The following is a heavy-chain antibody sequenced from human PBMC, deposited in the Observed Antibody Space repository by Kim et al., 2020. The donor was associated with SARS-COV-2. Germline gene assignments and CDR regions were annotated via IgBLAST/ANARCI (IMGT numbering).Heavy chain of an antibody. V-gene: IGHV3-33*01. J-gene: IGHJ3*02. D-gene: IGHD4-17*01. CDR3: ASTGVTTVVISHDAFDI. CDR2: IWYDGSNK. CDR1: GFTFSSYG. Sequence: GGSLRLSCAASGFTFSSYGMHWVRQAPGKGLEWVAVIWYDGSNKYYADSVKGRFTISRDNSKNTLYLQMNSLRAEDTAVYYCASTGVTTVVISHDAFDIWGQGTMVTVSS.